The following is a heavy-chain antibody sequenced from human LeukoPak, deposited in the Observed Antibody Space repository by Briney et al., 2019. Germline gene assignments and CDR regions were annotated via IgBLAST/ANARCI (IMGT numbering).Heavy chain of an antibody. D-gene: IGHD3-10*01. Sequence: SETLSLTCTVSGDSVSNGNYYWSWLRQPPGKALEWIGYIYYTGNTYYNPSLEGRVTISVDTSKNHFSVKLSSVTAADTAVYYCARSQNYYGSGDYWSQGTLDTVSS. CDR3: ARSQNYYGSGDY. V-gene: IGHV4-61*03. CDR1: GDSVSNGNYY. CDR2: IYYTGNT. J-gene: IGHJ4*02.